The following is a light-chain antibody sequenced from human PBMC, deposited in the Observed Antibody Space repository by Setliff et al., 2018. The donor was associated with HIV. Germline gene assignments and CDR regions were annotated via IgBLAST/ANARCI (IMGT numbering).Light chain of an antibody. J-gene: IGLJ3*02. V-gene: IGLV2-14*03. CDR3: TSYTSSSTWV. Sequence: SALTQPASVSGFPGQSITISCTGISSDVGSYNYVSWYQQHPGEVPKLMIYDVNNRPSGVSDRFSGSKSGNTASLTISGLQAEDEADYYCTSYTSSSTWVFGGGTKVTV. CDR1: SSDVGSYNY. CDR2: DVN.